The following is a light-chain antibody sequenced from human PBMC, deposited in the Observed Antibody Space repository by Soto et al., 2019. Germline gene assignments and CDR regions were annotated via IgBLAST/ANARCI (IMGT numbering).Light chain of an antibody. CDR2: DAS. J-gene: IGKJ4*01. V-gene: IGKV3-11*01. CDR1: QSVSSF. CDR3: QQRSNWPPS. Sequence: EIMLTQSPATLSLTPGERATLSCRASQSVSSFLGWYQQKPGQAPRLLIYDASNRATGIPARFSGSGSGTDFTLTISSLEPEDFAVYYCQQRSNWPPSFGGGTKVEIK.